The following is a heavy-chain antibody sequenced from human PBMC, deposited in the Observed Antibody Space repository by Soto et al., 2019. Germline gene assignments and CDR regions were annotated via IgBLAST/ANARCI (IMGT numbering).Heavy chain of an antibody. V-gene: IGHV1-2*04. CDR2: INPNSGGT. CDR1: GYTFTGYY. CDR3: ARMGGGRQGVINYYYYMDG. Sequence: ASVKVSCKASGYTFTGYYMHWVRQAPGQGLEWMGWINPNSGGTNYAQKFQGWVTMTRDTSISTAYMELSRLRSDDTAVYYCARMGGGRQGVINYYYYMDGWGKGTTVTVSS. J-gene: IGHJ6*03. D-gene: IGHD3-10*01.